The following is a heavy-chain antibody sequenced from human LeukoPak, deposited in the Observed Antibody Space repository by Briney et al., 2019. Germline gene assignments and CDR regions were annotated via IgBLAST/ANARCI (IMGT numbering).Heavy chain of an antibody. D-gene: IGHD1-26*01. CDR3: AKVKKELLRGDAFDI. CDR2: ISGSGGST. CDR1: GFTFSSYA. J-gene: IGHJ3*02. V-gene: IGHV3-23*01. Sequence: PGGSLRLSCAASGFTFSSYAMSWVRQAPGKGLEWVSAISGSGGSTYYADSVKGRFTISRDNSENTLYLQMNSLRAEDTAVYYCAKVKKELLRGDAFDIWGQGTMVTVSS.